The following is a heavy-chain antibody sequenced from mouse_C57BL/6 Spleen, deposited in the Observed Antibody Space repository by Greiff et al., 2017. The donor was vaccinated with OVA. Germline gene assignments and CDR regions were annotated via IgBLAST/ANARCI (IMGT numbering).Heavy chain of an antibody. CDR3: ARGGRDFDY. V-gene: IGHV1-55*01. Sequence: QVQLKQSGAELVKPGASVKMSCKASGYTFTSYWITWVKQRPGQGLEWIGDIYPGSGSTNYNEKFKSKATLTVDTSSSTAYMQLSSLTSEDSAVYYCARGGRDFDYWGQGTTLTVSS. CDR2: IYPGSGST. J-gene: IGHJ2*01. D-gene: IGHD3-3*01. CDR1: GYTFTSYW.